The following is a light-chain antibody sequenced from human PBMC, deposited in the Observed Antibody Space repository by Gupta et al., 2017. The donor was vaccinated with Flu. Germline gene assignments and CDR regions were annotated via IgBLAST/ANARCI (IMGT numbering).Light chain of an antibody. CDR3: QHRDISPTT. V-gene: IGKV1-39*01. Sequence: PSCLSASVGDRVTSTCRASQSITTYLNWYHQKPGKAPKLLIFAASNLQSGVPSRFSGSGSGTDFSLTISKRQPEDFATYYCQHRDISPTTFGQGTMVEIK. J-gene: IGKJ1*01. CDR2: AAS. CDR1: QSITTY.